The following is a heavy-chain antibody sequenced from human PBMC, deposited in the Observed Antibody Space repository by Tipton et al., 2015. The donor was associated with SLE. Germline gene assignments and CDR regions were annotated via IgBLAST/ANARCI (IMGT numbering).Heavy chain of an antibody. CDR3: AAPLTGLHY. CDR2: ISSSSSYI. CDR1: RFTFSSYS. V-gene: IGHV3-21*03. J-gene: IGHJ4*02. Sequence: SLRLSCAASRFTFSSYSMNWVRQAPGKGLEWVSSISSSSSYIYYADSVKGRFTISRDNAKNSLYLQMNSLRAEDTAVYYCAAPLTGLHYWGQGTQVTVSS. D-gene: IGHD3-9*01.